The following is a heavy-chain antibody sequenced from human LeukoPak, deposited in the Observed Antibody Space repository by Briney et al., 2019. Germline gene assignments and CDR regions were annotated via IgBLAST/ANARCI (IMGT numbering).Heavy chain of an antibody. CDR1: GLTFSSYA. CDR2: ISGGAGTP. V-gene: IGHV3-23*01. J-gene: IGHJ4*02. Sequence: GGSLRLSCAASGLTFSSYAMSWVRQAPGKGLEWVSGISGGAGTPYYADSVKGRFIISRDNSKNTLYLQMTSLRGEDTAVYYCAKRRTTVITMDYFDYWGQGILVTVSS. CDR3: AKRRTTVITMDYFDY. D-gene: IGHD4-17*01.